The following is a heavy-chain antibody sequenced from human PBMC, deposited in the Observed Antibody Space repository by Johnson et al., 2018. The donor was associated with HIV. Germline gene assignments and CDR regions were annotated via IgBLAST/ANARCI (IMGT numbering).Heavy chain of an antibody. D-gene: IGHD6-13*01. Sequence: VQLVESGGVVVQPGGSLRLSCAASGFTFDDYTMHWVRQVPGKGLEWVSGINWNGGSTGYADSVKGRFTVSRDNSQNTLYLQMNSLRAEDTAVYYCAKSIAAAGTNAFDIWGQGTMVTVSS. J-gene: IGHJ3*02. V-gene: IGHV3-20*04. CDR2: INWNGGST. CDR1: GFTFDDYT. CDR3: AKSIAAAGTNAFDI.